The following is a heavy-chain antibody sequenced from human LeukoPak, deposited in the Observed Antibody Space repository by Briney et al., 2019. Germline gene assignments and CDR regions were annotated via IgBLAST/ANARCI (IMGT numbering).Heavy chain of an antibody. CDR3: ARGCDSSYYGDY. CDR2: IYSGGST. D-gene: IGHD3-22*01. Sequence: GGSLRLSCAASGFTVSSNYMNWVRQPPGKGLEWVSLIYSGGSTHYADSVKGRFTISRDNSKNTLYLQISSLRAEDTAVYYCARGCDSSYYGDYWGQGTLVTVSS. J-gene: IGHJ4*02. V-gene: IGHV3-66*01. CDR1: GFTVSSNY.